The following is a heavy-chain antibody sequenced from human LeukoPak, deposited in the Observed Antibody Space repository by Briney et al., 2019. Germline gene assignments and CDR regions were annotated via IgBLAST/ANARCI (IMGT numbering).Heavy chain of an antibody. D-gene: IGHD6-13*01. CDR3: ARERMKLYSSTDFDY. CDR2: TYYRSKWYN. CDR1: GDIVSSNSAA. V-gene: IGHV6-1*01. J-gene: IGHJ4*02. Sequence: SHTLSLTCAISGDIVSSNSAAWNWITQSPSRVLEWLGRTYYRSKWYNDYAVSVKSRITINPATSKNQFSLPLNSVTPEDTAVYYCARERMKLYSSTDFDYWGQGTLVTVSS.